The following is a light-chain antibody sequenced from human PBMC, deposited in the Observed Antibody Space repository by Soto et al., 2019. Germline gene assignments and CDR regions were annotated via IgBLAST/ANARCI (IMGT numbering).Light chain of an antibody. V-gene: IGKV1-39*01. CDR1: QSTSTY. Sequence: DLPITQSPSSLSASVGGRVTITCRAGQSTSTYLNWFQHKSGRPPKLLISAASSLQSGVPSRFSGSGSGTDFTLTISSLQPEDFANYYCQQSFSTLGWTFGQGTKVDIK. CDR3: QQSFSTLGWT. J-gene: IGKJ1*01. CDR2: AAS.